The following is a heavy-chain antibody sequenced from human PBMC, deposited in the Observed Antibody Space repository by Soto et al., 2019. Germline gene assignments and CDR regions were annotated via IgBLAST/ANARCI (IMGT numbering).Heavy chain of an antibody. J-gene: IGHJ6*02. Sequence: PSETLSLTCYVSCVSMNDYYWSWIRQTAGRGLEWIGRIFTNGNTNYNPSLRGRLTMSVDTSTNQVSLRLASVTAADTAVYYCASGPLVSRYYGLNVWGQGTTVTVSS. V-gene: IGHV4-4*07. CDR1: CVSMNDYY. CDR2: IFTNGNT. CDR3: ASGPLVSRYYGLNV.